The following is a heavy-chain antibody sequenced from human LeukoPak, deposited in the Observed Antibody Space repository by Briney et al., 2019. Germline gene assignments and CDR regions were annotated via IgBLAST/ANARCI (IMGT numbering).Heavy chain of an antibody. V-gene: IGHV4-4*07. CDR1: GGSISNYY. J-gene: IGHJ4*02. CDR3: ARAGSYYYDSSGYYYVGFYFDY. Sequence: SETLSLTCSVSGGSISNYYRSWIRQPAGKGLEWIGRIYTSGSTKYNPSLRSRVTMSVDTSKNQFSLKLSSVTAADAAVYYCARAGSYYYDSSGYYYVGFYFDYWGQGTLVTVSS. D-gene: IGHD3-22*01. CDR2: IYTSGST.